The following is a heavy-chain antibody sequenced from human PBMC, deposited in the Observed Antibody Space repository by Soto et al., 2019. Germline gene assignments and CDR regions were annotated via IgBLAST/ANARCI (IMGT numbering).Heavy chain of an antibody. Sequence: SETLSLTCTVSVGSISRYYWSWIRQPPGKGLEWIGYIYYSGSTNYNPSLKSRVTISVDTSKNQFSLKLSSVTAADTAVYYCARGGDLYSSSWYNWFDPWGQGTLVTVSS. CDR1: VGSISRYY. J-gene: IGHJ5*02. CDR2: IYYSGST. D-gene: IGHD6-13*01. V-gene: IGHV4-59*01. CDR3: ARGGDLYSSSWYNWFDP.